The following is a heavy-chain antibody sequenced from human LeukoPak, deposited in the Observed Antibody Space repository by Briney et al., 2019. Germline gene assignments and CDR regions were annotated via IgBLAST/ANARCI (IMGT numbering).Heavy chain of an antibody. CDR1: GFTFSNAW. Sequence: GGSLRLSCAASGFTFSNAWMSWVRQAPGKGLEWVGRIKSKTDGGTTDYAAPVKGRFTISRDDSKNTLYLQMNSLKTEDTAVYYCTTETNYDDFWSGYYPFDYWGQGTLVTVSS. CDR2: IKSKTDGGTT. V-gene: IGHV3-15*01. D-gene: IGHD3-3*01. CDR3: TTETNYDDFWSGYYPFDY. J-gene: IGHJ4*02.